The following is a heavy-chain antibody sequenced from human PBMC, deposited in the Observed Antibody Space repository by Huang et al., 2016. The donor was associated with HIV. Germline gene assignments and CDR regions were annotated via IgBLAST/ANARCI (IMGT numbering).Heavy chain of an antibody. CDR1: GGSISSGSYY. CDR2: IYYSGNT. CDR3: ARHGRVAGHYYNNMDV. D-gene: IGHD6-19*01. J-gene: IGHJ6*02. V-gene: IGHV4-39*01. Sequence: LQLQESGPGLVKSSETLSLICTVSGGSISSGSYYWGWIRQPPGQGPEWIGSIYYSGNTSHTPPLKSRVTISVDTSKNQFSLKVNSVTAADTAVYYCARHGRVAGHYYNNMDVWGRGTTVTVSS.